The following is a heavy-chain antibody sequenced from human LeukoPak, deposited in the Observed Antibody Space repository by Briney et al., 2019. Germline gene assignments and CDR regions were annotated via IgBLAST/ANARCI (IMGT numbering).Heavy chain of an antibody. CDR3: AKDLIMITFGGIIGLFDY. D-gene: IGHD3-16*02. CDR2: ISSSGNI. V-gene: IGHV3-21*01. J-gene: IGHJ4*02. Sequence: PGGSLRVSCAASGFTFSIYNMNWVRQAPGKGLEWVSSISSSGNIHYADSVKGRFTISRDNAKNSLYLQMNSLRAEDTAVYYCAKDLIMITFGGIIGLFDYWGQGTLVTVSS. CDR1: GFTFSIYN.